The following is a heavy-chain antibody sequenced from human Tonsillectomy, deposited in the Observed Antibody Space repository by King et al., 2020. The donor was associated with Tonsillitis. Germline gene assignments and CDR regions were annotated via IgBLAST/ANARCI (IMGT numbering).Heavy chain of an antibody. Sequence: VQLVESGGGLVKPGGSLRLSGAASGFTCSDSYMSLIRQSPGKRLEWGSNLLCTGSSIYYAYSVKGRFTISRDNARNSRYLQMNRLRAEDTAVYYCARLTAGFDYWGQGTLVTVSS. J-gene: IGHJ4*02. CDR1: GFTCSDSY. D-gene: IGHD2-21*02. V-gene: IGHV3-11*01. CDR3: ARLTAGFDY. CDR2: LLCTGSSI.